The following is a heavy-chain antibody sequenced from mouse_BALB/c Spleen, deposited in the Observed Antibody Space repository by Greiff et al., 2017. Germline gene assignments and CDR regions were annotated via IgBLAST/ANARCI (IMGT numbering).Heavy chain of an antibody. CDR1: GFNIKDYY. D-gene: IGHD2-2*01. CDR3: NAFYYGYGFDY. CDR2: IDPENGDT. J-gene: IGHJ2*01. Sequence: VQLQQSGAELVRSGASVKLSCTASGFNIKDYYMHWVKQRPEQGLEWIGWIDPENGDTEYAPKFQGKATMTADTSSNTAYLQLSSLTSEDTAVYYCNAFYYGYGFDYWGQGTTLTVSS. V-gene: IGHV14-4*02.